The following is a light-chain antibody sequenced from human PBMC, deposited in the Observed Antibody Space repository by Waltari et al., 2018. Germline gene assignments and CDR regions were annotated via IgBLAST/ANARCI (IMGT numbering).Light chain of an antibody. V-gene: IGLV1-40*01. CDR3: QSYDTSLSVV. J-gene: IGLJ3*02. CDR2: GST. Sequence: QSVLTQPPSVSGAPGQRVTISCTGSGSNIGAGYDGHCYQPLPRAAPKLLIYGSTSRPLGVPARFFGSTSGTSASLAITGLQAEDEADYYCQSYDTSLSVVFGGGTKLTVL. CDR1: GSNIGAGYD.